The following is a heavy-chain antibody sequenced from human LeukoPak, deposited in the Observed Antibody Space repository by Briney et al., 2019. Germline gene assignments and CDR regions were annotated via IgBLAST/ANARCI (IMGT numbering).Heavy chain of an antibody. CDR2: ISSSSSYI. V-gene: IGHV3-21*01. Sequence: GGSLRLSCAASEFTFSTYWMHWVRQAPGKGLEWVSSISSSSSYIYYADSVMGLFTISRDNAKYSLYLQMNSLRAEDTAVYYCLSQIAARLNWFDPWGQGTLVTVSS. D-gene: IGHD6-6*01. CDR1: EFTFSTYW. J-gene: IGHJ5*02. CDR3: LSQIAARLNWFDP.